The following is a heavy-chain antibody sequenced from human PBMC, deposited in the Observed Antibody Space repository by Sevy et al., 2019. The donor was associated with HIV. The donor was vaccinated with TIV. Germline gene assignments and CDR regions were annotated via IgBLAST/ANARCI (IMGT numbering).Heavy chain of an antibody. Sequence: GGSLRLSCAVSGFTCRNIWMSWVRQAPGKGLEWVANIRQDGSEKYYVDSVRGRFTISRDNAKNSLFLQLNSLRADDTAIYYCAKSYFGSGTSYGMDLWGRGTTVTVSS. CDR2: IRQDGSEK. J-gene: IGHJ6*02. D-gene: IGHD3-10*01. CDR1: GFTCRNIW. CDR3: AKSYFGSGTSYGMDL. V-gene: IGHV3-7*01.